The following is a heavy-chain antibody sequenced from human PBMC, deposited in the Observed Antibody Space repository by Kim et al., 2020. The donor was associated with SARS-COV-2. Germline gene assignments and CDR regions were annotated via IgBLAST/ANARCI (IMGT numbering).Heavy chain of an antibody. D-gene: IGHD6-6*01. CDR1: GGSFSGYY. J-gene: IGHJ4*02. CDR3: ARPIAARVYFDY. Sequence: SETLSLTCAVYGGSFSGYYWSWIRQPPGKGLEWIGEINHSGSTNYNPSLKSRVTISVDTSKNQFSLKLSSVTAADTAVYYCARPIAARVYFDYWGQGTLVTVSS. V-gene: IGHV4-34*01. CDR2: INHSGST.